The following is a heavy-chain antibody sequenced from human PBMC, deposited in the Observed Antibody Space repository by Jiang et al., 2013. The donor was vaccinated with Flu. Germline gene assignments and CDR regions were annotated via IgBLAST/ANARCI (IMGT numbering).Heavy chain of an antibody. Sequence: QLLESGGGLVQPGGSLRLSCAASGFTFSSYAMSWVRQAPGKGLEWVSAISGSGGSTYYADSVKGRFTISRDNSKNTLYLQMNSLRAEDTAVYYCAKLGPFSARIAVSGGLFDYWGQGTLVTVSS. D-gene: IGHD6-19*01. V-gene: IGHV3-23*01. CDR3: AKLGPFSARIAVSGGLFDY. CDR2: ISGSGGST. J-gene: IGHJ4*02. CDR1: GFTFSSYA.